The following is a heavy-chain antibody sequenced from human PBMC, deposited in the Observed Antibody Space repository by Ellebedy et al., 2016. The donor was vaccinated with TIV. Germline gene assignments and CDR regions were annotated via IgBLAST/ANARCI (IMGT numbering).Heavy chain of an antibody. CDR3: ARSPSRSYWAGKYYFDL. V-gene: IGHV3-9*03. J-gene: IGHJ4*02. Sequence: GGSLRLSCAASGFTLSSYWMHWVRQPPGKGLEWVSGISWNSEDIGYADSVKGRFTISRDNAENSLHLHLNSLRSDDMALYYCARSPSRSYWAGKYYFDLWGQGSLVSVSS. CDR1: GFTLSSYW. D-gene: IGHD3-10*01. CDR2: ISWNSEDI.